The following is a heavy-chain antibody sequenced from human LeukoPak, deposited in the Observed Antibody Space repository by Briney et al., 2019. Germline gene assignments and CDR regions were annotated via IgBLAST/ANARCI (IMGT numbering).Heavy chain of an antibody. CDR1: GFTFNTYS. CDR3: ARRFDY. CDR2: ISESSDTI. Sequence: GGSLGLSCAASGFTFNTYSMNWVRQAPGKGLEWISYISESSDTIYYADPVKGRFTISRDNAKNSLYLQMNSLRAEDTALYYCARRFDYWGQGTLVTVSS. V-gene: IGHV3-48*01. J-gene: IGHJ4*02.